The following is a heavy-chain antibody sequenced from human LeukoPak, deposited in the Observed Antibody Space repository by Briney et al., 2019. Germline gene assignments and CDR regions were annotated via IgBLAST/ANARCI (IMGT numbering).Heavy chain of an antibody. CDR3: AKGEGEGSSAFDP. J-gene: IGHJ5*02. CDR1: GFTFSSYG. D-gene: IGHD6-6*01. V-gene: IGHV3-30*18. CDR2: ISYDGSNK. Sequence: GGPLRLSCAASGFTFSSYGMHWVRQAPGKGLEWVAVISYDGSNKYYADSVKGRFTISRDNSKNTLYLQMNSLRAEDTAVYYCAKGEGEGSSAFDPWGQGTLVTVSS.